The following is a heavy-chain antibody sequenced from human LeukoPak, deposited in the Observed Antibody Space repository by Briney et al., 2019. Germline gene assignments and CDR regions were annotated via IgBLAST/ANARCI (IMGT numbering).Heavy chain of an antibody. CDR2: IYPNSGGT. Sequence: ASVKVSCKASGYTFTGYYIHWVRQAPGQGLEWMGWIYPNSGGTSYTQKFQGRVTLTRDTSISTAYMELSRLRSDDTAVYYCASSYYYYYYYMDVWGKGTTVTISS. V-gene: IGHV1-2*02. CDR3: ASSYYYYYYYMDV. J-gene: IGHJ6*03. CDR1: GYTFTGYY.